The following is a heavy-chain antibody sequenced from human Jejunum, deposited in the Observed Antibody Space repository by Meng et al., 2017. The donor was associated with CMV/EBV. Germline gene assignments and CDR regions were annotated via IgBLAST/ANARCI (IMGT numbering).Heavy chain of an antibody. CDR1: YTFTDYY. D-gene: IGHD3-10*01. J-gene: IGHJ4*02. V-gene: IGHV1-2*02. CDR2: LNPYTGDT. CDR3: AKDAGSFLDYYFDF. Sequence: YTFTDYYVHWVRQAPGQGLEWLGYLNPYTGDTNYAQKFQGRVSMTRDTPTNTAYMELTRLRSDDTALYYCAKDAGSFLDYYFDFWGQGTLVTVSS.